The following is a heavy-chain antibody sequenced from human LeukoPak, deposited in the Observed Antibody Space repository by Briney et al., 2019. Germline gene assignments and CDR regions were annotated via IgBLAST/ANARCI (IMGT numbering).Heavy chain of an antibody. CDR3: ARDENYYDSSGYYPPGFDY. CDR1: GFSFSTYG. CDR2: ISSSSSTI. J-gene: IGHJ4*02. D-gene: IGHD3-22*01. Sequence: PGGSLRLSCAASGFSFSTYGMHWVRQAPGKGLEWVSYISSSSSTIYYADSVKGRFTISRDNAKNSLYLQMNSLRDEDTAVYYCARDENYYDSSGYYPPGFDYWGQGTLVTVSS. V-gene: IGHV3-48*02.